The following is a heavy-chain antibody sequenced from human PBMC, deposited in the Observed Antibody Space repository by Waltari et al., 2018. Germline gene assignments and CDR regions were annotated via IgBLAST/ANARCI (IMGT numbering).Heavy chain of an antibody. D-gene: IGHD3-16*01. CDR1: GSTFSAFN. V-gene: IGHV3-21*02. CDR2: ISSTSSYI. J-gene: IGHJ3*02. Sequence: EVQLVESGGGLVKPGGSLRRSCAASGSTFSAFNLNWVRQAPGKGLEWVSSISSTSSYIYYADSVKGRFTISRDNANNSLYLQMSSLRAEDTAIYYCARDSARNYDYISGGHAFDIWGQGTMITVSS. CDR3: ARDSARNYDYISGGHAFDI.